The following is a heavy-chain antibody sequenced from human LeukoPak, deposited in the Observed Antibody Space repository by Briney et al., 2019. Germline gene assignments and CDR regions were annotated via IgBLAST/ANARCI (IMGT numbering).Heavy chain of an antibody. V-gene: IGHV4-59*08. J-gene: IGHJ5*02. CDR2: IYYSGST. D-gene: IGHD3-3*01. Sequence: SETLSLTCTVSGGSISSYYWSWIRQPPGKGLEWIGYIYYSGSTNYNPSLKSRVTISVDTSKNQFSLKLSSVTAADTAVYYCARAYYDFWSGYLNWFDPWGQGALVTVSS. CDR1: GGSISSYY. CDR3: ARAYYDFWSGYLNWFDP.